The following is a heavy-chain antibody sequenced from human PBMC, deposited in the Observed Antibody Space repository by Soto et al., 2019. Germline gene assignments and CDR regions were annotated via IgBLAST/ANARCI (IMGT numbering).Heavy chain of an antibody. CDR3: ARGSNQDY. V-gene: IGHV3-7*03. CDR2: INNDGSEK. CDR1: GFTFSPYW. D-gene: IGHD2-8*01. Sequence: EVQLVESGGDLVQPGGSLRLSCVASGFTFSPYWMSWVRQAPGRGLQWVATINNDGSEKYYADSVKGRFTISRDNARDSLYLQLTSLRAEDTAIYYCARGSNQDYWGQGTPVAVSS. J-gene: IGHJ4*02.